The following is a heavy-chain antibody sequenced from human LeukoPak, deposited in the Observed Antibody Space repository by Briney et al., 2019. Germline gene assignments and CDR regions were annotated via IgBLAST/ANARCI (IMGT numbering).Heavy chain of an antibody. CDR3: AKSAYCGGDCYPEYFQH. CDR1: GFSVTNNF. CDR2: TYSNGYT. Sequence: PGGSLRLSCAASGFSVTNNFMSWVRQAPGKGLEWVSVTYSNGYTYYADSVKGRFTVSRDNSKNTLYLQMNSLRAEDTAVYYCAKSAYCGGDCYPEYFQHWGQGTLVTVSS. J-gene: IGHJ1*01. V-gene: IGHV3-53*01. D-gene: IGHD2-21*02.